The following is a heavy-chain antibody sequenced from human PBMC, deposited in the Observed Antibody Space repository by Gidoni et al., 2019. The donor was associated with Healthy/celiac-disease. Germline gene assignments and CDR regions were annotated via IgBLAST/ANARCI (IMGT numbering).Heavy chain of an antibody. D-gene: IGHD6-6*01. V-gene: IGHV4-59*08. J-gene: IGHJ6*02. Sequence: QVQLQASGPGLVKPSETLSLTCSVAGGYISSYYWSWIRQPPGKGLEWIGYIYYSGSTNYNPSLKSRVTISVDTSKHQFSLKLSSVTAADTAVYYCARLREVSIAEGYYYYYGMDVWCQGTTVTVSS. CDR3: ARLREVSIAEGYYYYYGMDV. CDR1: GGYISSYY. CDR2: IYYSGST.